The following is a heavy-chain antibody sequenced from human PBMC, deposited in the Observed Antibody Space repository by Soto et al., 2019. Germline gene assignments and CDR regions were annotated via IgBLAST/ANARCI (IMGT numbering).Heavy chain of an antibody. D-gene: IGHD4-17*01. CDR2: INPSGGST. J-gene: IGHJ1*01. CDR1: GYTFTSYY. Sequence: ASVKVSCKASGYTFTSYYMHWVRQAPGQGLEWMGIINPSGGSTSYAQKFQGRVTMTRDTSTSTVYMELSSLRSEDTAVYYCARSPSATVXAEYFQHWGQGTLVTVSS. CDR3: ARSPSATVXAEYFQH. V-gene: IGHV1-46*03.